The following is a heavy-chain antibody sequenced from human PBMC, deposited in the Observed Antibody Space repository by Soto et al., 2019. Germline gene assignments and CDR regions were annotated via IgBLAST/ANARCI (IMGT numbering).Heavy chain of an antibody. Sequence: GGSLRLSCAASGFPFSNFDMNWVRQAPGKGLEWVSSITSNSIYIYYADSVKGRFTVSRDNAKNSLYLQMDSLRAEDTAVYYCARDLSGGNYYYHGLDVWGQGTTVTAP. CDR2: ITSNSIYI. CDR3: ARDLSGGNYYYHGLDV. J-gene: IGHJ6*02. CDR1: GFPFSNFD. D-gene: IGHD1-1*01. V-gene: IGHV3-21*01.